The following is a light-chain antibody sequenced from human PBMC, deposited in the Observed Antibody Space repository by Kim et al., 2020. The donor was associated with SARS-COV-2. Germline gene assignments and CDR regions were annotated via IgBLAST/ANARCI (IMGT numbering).Light chain of an antibody. CDR2: AAS. CDR3: QKYYTAPRT. Sequence: ASVGDGVTITCRASQSISNYLAWYQQKPGEAPKLLIYAASTLQCGVSTRFSGSGSGTEFTLTISDLQPEDVATYYCQKYYTAPRTFGHGTKVDIK. CDR1: QSISNY. J-gene: IGKJ1*01. V-gene: IGKV1-27*01.